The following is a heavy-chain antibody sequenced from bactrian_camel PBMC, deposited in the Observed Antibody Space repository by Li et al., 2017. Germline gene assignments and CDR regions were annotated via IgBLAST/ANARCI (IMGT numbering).Heavy chain of an antibody. J-gene: IGHJ4*01. V-gene: IGHV3S53*01. CDR2: IDSDGSA. Sequence: VQLVESGGGSAQAGGSLRLSCAFDAYTPANVRMAWFRQAPGKNPEGVAFIDSDGSATYAESVKGRFTISKDNAKNTLYLQMNSLKPEDTDMYYCATCSDPFFGQGTQVTVS. CDR1: AYTPANVR. D-gene: IGHD3*01.